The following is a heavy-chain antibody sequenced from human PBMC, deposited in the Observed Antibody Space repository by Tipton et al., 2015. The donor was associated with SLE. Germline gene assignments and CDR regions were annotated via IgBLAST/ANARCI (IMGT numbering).Heavy chain of an antibody. J-gene: IGHJ3*02. CDR3: ARVGAYYDYVWGSYRDAFDI. D-gene: IGHD3-16*02. CDR1: GFRFSAYG. Sequence: SLRLSCVASGFRFSAYGIHWVRQAPGKGLEWVSSISSSSSYIYYADSVKGRFTISRDNAKNSLYLQMNSLRAEDTAVYYCARVGAYYDYVWGSYRDAFDIWGQGTMVTVSS. CDR2: ISSSSSYI. V-gene: IGHV3-21*01.